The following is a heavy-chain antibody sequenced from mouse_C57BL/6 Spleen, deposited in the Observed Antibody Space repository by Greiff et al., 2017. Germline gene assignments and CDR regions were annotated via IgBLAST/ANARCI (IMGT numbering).Heavy chain of an antibody. V-gene: IGHV1-18*01. CDR3: ARRPPHYYAMDY. CDR1: GYTFTDYN. J-gene: IGHJ4*01. CDR2: INPTNGGT. Sequence: EVQLQQSGPELVKPGASVKLPCKASGYTFTDYNMDWVKQSHGKSLEWIGDINPTNGGTIYNQKFKGKATLTVDKSSSTAYMELRSLTSEDTAVYYFARRPPHYYAMDYWGQGTSVTVSS.